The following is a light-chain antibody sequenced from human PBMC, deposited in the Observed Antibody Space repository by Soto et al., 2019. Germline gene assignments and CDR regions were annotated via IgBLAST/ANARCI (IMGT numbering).Light chain of an antibody. CDR3: GAHAGSNNPFA. CDR2: EVY. CDR1: SSDIGAYNF. Sequence: QSALTQAPSASGSPGQSVTISCTGSSSDIGAYNFVSWYQQHPGKAPKVIISEVYKRPSGVPSRFSGSKSGNTAALTISGLQADDEADYYCGAHAGSNNPFAFGGGTKLTVL. J-gene: IGLJ1*01. V-gene: IGLV2-8*01.